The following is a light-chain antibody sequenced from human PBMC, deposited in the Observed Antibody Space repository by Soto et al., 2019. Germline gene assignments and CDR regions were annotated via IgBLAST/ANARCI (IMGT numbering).Light chain of an antibody. CDR3: QQYSDWPLT. Sequence: EIVLTQSPATLSLSPGERATLSFRASQSINRHLAWYRQKPGQAPRLLIYGASTRATGIPARFSGSGSGTEFTLTIGSLQSEDFAFYFCQQYSDWPLTFGQGTKVDI. J-gene: IGKJ1*01. V-gene: IGKV3-15*01. CDR1: QSINRH. CDR2: GAS.